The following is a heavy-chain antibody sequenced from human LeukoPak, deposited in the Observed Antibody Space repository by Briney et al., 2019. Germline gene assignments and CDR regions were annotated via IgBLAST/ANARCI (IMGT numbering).Heavy chain of an antibody. CDR1: GFTFSTYN. Sequence: GGSLRLSCAASGFTFSTYNMNWVRQAPGKGLEWVSSITSSSSYTFYADSVKGRFTISRDNAKNSLYLQMNSLRAEDTAVYYCARNPSGYSYDVWGQGTLVTVSS. CDR2: ITSSSSYT. D-gene: IGHD5-18*01. CDR3: ARNPSGYSYDV. J-gene: IGHJ4*02. V-gene: IGHV3-21*01.